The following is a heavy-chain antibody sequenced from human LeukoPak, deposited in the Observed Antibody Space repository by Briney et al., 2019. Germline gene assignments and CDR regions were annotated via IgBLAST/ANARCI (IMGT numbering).Heavy chain of an antibody. CDR3: AVAYCGGDCYYRPFDY. CDR1: GGTFSSYA. D-gene: IGHD2-21*02. J-gene: IGHJ4*02. CDR2: IIPIFGTA. V-gene: IGHV1-69*13. Sequence: SVKVSCKASGGTFSSYAISWVRQAPGQGLEWMGGIIPIFGTANYARKFQGRVTITADESTSTAYMELSSLRSEDTAVYYCAVAYCGGDCYYRPFDYWGQGTLVTVSS.